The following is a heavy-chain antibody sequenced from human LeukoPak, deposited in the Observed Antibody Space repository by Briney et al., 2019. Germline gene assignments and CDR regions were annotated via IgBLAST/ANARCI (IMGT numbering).Heavy chain of an antibody. V-gene: IGHV4-31*03. D-gene: IGHD6-13*01. Sequence: SETLSLTCTVSGGSISSGGYYWSWIRQHPGKGLEWSGYIYYSGSTYYDPSLKSRVTISVDTSKNQFSLKLSSVTAADTAVYYCARFSSDLAAAGSQVDYWGQGTLVTVSS. J-gene: IGHJ4*02. CDR2: IYYSGST. CDR1: GGSISSGGYY. CDR3: ARFSSDLAAAGSQVDY.